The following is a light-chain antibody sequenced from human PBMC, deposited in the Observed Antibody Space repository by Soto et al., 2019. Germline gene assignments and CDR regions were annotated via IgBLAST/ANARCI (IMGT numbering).Light chain of an antibody. J-gene: IGKJ2*01. CDR3: QQRSDWPRT. Sequence: EIVLTQSRATLSLSPGERATLSCRASQSVSSYLAWYQQKPGQAPRLLIYDASNRATGIPARFSGSGSGTEFTLTISSLEPGDFAVYYCQQRSDWPRTFGQGTKLEIK. CDR2: DAS. V-gene: IGKV3-11*01. CDR1: QSVSSY.